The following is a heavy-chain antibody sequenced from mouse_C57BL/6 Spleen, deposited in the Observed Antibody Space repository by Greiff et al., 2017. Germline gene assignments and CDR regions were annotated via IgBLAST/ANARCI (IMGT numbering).Heavy chain of an antibody. CDR2: IYPGDGDT. CDR3: ARPYYDYGCAMGY. CDR1: GYAFSSSW. J-gene: IGHJ4*01. V-gene: IGHV1-82*01. D-gene: IGHD2-4*01. Sequence: QVQLQQSGPELVKPGASVKISCKASGYAFSSSWMNWVKQRPGKGLEWIGRIYPGDGDTNYNGKFKGKATLTADKSSSTAYMQLSSLTSEDSAVYFCARPYYDYGCAMGYWGQGTLVTVSS.